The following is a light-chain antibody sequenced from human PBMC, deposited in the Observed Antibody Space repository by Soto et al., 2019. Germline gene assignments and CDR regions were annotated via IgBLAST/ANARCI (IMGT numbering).Light chain of an antibody. CDR1: QSVLYSSNNKNY. J-gene: IGKJ4*01. Sequence: DIVMTQSPDSLAESLGERATINCKSSQSVLYSSNNKNYLAWYQQKPGQPPKLLIYWASTRESGVPDRFSGSWSGTDFTLTISSLQAEDVAVYYCQQYDSIPLTFGGGTKVEIK. CDR3: QQYDSIPLT. V-gene: IGKV4-1*01. CDR2: WAS.